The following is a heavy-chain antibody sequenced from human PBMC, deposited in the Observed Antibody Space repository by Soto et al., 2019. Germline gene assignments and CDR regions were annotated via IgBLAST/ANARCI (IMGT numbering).Heavy chain of an antibody. D-gene: IGHD1-1*01. V-gene: IGHV3-64D*08. Sequence: GGSLRLSCSASGFTFSSYAMHWVRQAPGKGLEYVSAISSNGGSTYYADSVKGRFTISRDNSKNTLYLQMSSLRAEDTAVYYCVNVARTVPYGMDVWGQGTTVTVSS. CDR3: VNVARTVPYGMDV. CDR2: ISSNGGST. CDR1: GFTFSSYA. J-gene: IGHJ6*02.